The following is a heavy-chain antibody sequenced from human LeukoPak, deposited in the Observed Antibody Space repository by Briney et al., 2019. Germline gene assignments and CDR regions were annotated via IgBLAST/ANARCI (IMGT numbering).Heavy chain of an antibody. Sequence: PGGSLRLSCAGSGFTFSNYAMSWVRQAPGKGLEWVSVISGNGDTTYYADSVKGRFTISRDNSKNALYLQMNSLRAEDTAIYYCAKGRYSYGRDAFDIWGQGTMVTVSS. CDR2: ISGNGDTT. CDR1: GFTFSNYA. J-gene: IGHJ3*02. D-gene: IGHD5-18*01. CDR3: AKGRYSYGRDAFDI. V-gene: IGHV3-23*01.